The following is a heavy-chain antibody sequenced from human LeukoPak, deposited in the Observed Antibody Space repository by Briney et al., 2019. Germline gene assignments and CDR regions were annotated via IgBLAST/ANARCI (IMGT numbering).Heavy chain of an antibody. CDR1: GFTFNTYW. D-gene: IGHD1-20*01. J-gene: IGHJ4*02. Sequence: GGSLRLSCAASGFTFNTYWMSWVRQAPGKGLEWVANIKQDGSEKYYVDSVKGRFTISRDNAKNTLYLQMNSLRAEDTAVYYCASGYNWNDVRYGLKGLFWGQGTLVTVSS. V-gene: IGHV3-7*01. CDR3: ASGYNWNDVRYGLKGLF. CDR2: IKQDGSEK.